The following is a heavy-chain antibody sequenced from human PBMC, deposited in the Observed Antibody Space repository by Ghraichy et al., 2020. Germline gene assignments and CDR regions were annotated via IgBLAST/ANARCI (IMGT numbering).Heavy chain of an antibody. CDR2: MYHSGSP. CDR3: AKDIAAPGSYWYFDV. D-gene: IGHD6-13*01. J-gene: IGHJ2*01. CDR1: GASVTSYY. Sequence: SETLSLTCTVSGASVTSYYWSWIRQPPGKGLEWIGYMYHSGSPTHNPSLERRVTMSVDTSRNQFSLKLTSVTAADSALYFCAKDIAAPGSYWYFDVWGRGTLVTVSS. V-gene: IGHV4-59*02.